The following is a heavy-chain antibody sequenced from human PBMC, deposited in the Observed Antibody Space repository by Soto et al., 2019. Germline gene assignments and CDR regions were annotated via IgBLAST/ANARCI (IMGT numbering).Heavy chain of an antibody. V-gene: IGHV1-2*02. CDR3: ARPPGYISDWYYFDL. CDR1: GYTFTDYY. Sequence: GASVKVSCKASGYTFTDYYMHWVRQAPGQGLEWMGWINPNSGGTNYAQKFQGRVTMTRDTSISTAYMELSSLMSEDTAVYYCARPPGYISDWYYFDLWGQGTQVTVSS. D-gene: IGHD3-9*01. J-gene: IGHJ4*02. CDR2: INPNSGGT.